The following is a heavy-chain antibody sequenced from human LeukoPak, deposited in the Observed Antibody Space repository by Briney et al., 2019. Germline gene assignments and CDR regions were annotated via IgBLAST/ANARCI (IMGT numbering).Heavy chain of an antibody. D-gene: IGHD4-23*01. CDR1: GFTFTSSA. CDR2: IVVGSGNT. V-gene: IGHV1-58*02. J-gene: IGHJ4*02. Sequence: SVKVSCKASGFTFTSSAMQWVRQARGQRLGWIGWIVVGSGNTNYAQKFQERVTITRDMSTSTAYMEMSSLRSEDTAVYYCAAVRSYGGDAFDIWGQGTLVTVSS. CDR3: AAVRSYGGDAFDI.